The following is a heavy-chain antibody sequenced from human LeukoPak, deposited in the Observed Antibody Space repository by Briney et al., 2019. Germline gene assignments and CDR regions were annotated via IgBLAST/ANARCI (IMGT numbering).Heavy chain of an antibody. CDR1: GGTFSSYA. Sequence: GASVKVSCKASGGTFSSYAISWVRQAPGQGLEWMGGIIPNSGGTNYAQKFQGRVTMTRDTSISTAYMELSRLRSDDTAVYYCARVETYCGGDCQDYWGQGTLVTVSS. CDR3: ARVETYCGGDCQDY. V-gene: IGHV1-2*02. CDR2: IIPNSGGT. J-gene: IGHJ4*02. D-gene: IGHD2-21*02.